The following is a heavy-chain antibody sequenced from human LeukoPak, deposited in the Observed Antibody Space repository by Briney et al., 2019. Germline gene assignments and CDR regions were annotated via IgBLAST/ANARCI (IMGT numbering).Heavy chain of an antibody. V-gene: IGHV4-34*01. CDR1: GGSISSYY. D-gene: IGHD2-2*01. J-gene: IGHJ6*02. CDR3: ARGRRSTSCFGGGGMDV. CDR2: INHSGST. Sequence: PSETLSLTCTVSGGSISSYYWSWIRQPPGKGLEWIGEINHSGSTNYNPSLKSRVTISVDTSKNQFSLKLSSVTAADTAVYYCARGRRSTSCFGGGGMDVWGQGTTVTVSS.